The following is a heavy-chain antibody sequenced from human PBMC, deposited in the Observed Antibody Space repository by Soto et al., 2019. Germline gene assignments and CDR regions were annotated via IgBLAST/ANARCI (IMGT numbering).Heavy chain of an antibody. CDR1: GGSISSSSYY. CDR3: ARRLVGARRYYCYGMDV. J-gene: IGHJ6*02. Sequence: QLQLQESGPGLVKPSETLSLTCTVSGGSISSSSYYWGWIRQPPGKGLEWIGSIYYSGITYYNPSLKSRVTISVDTSKNQFSLKLSSVTAADTAVYYCARRLVGARRYYCYGMDVWGQGTTVTVSS. D-gene: IGHD1-26*01. CDR2: IYYSGIT. V-gene: IGHV4-39*01.